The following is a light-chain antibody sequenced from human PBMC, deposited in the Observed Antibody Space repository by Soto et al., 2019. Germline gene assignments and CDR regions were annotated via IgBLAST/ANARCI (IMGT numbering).Light chain of an antibody. Sequence: DIQMTQSPSTLSASVGDRVTITCRASQSISSWLAWYQQKPGKAPKLLIYKASSLESGVSSRFSGSGSGTELTLTISSLQPDDFATYYCQQYNSYSYTFGQGTKLEIK. CDR3: QQYNSYSYT. CDR1: QSISSW. CDR2: KAS. J-gene: IGKJ2*01. V-gene: IGKV1-5*03.